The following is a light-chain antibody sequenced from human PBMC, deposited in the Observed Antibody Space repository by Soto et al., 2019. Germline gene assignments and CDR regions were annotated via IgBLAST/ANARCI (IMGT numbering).Light chain of an antibody. V-gene: IGLV2-8*01. CDR2: EVS. CDR3: SSYAGSNNVV. Sequence: QSALSQPPSASGSPGQSVTISCTGTSSDVGGYNYVSWYQQRPGKAPKLMIYEVSKRPSGVPDRFSGSKSGNTASLTVSGLQAEDESHYYCSSYAGSNNVVFGGGTKLTVL. CDR1: SSDVGGYNY. J-gene: IGLJ2*01.